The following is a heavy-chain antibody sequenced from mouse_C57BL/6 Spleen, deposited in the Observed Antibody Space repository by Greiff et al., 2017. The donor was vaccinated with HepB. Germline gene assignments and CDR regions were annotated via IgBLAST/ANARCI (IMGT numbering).Heavy chain of an antibody. CDR3: TRRVYRYAMDY. D-gene: IGHD1-3*01. CDR2: IRNKANNHAT. V-gene: IGHV6-6*01. CDR1: GFTFSDAW. Sequence: EVQLQESGGGLVQPGGSMKLSCAASGFTFSDAWMDWVRQSPEKGLEWVAEIRNKANNHATYYAESVKGRFTISRDDSKSRVYLQMNSLRAEDTGIYYCTRRVYRYAMDYWGQGTSVTVSS. J-gene: IGHJ4*01.